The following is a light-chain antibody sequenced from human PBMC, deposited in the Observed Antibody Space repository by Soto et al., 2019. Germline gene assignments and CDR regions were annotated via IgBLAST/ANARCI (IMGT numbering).Light chain of an antibody. CDR2: AAS. V-gene: IGKV1-39*01. CDR1: QSISSY. CDR3: QQSYSTPGT. Sequence: DIQMTQSPSSLSASVGDRVTITCLASQSISSYLNWYQQKPGKAPKLLIYAASSLQSGVPSRFSGSGSGTDFTLTISSLPPEDFATYYCQQSYSTPGTFGPGTKVDIK. J-gene: IGKJ3*01.